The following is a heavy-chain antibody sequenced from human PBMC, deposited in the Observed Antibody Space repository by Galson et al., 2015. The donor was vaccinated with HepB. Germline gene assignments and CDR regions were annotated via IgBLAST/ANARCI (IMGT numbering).Heavy chain of an antibody. V-gene: IGHV6-1*01. CDR1: GDSVSSNSAA. Sequence: CAISGDSVSSNSAAWNWIRQSPSRGLEWLGRTYYRSKWYHDYAVSVKSRITINPDTSKNQFSLQLNSVTPEDTAVYFCARSSYSSTSCYIRDYWGQGTLVTVSS. D-gene: IGHD2-2*02. CDR3: ARSSYSSTSCYIRDY. CDR2: TYYRSKWYH. J-gene: IGHJ4*02.